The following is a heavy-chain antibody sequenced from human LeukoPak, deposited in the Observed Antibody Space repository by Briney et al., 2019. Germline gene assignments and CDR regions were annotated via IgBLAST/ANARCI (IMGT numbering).Heavy chain of an antibody. V-gene: IGHV3-30*18. D-gene: IGHD4-17*01. CDR2: ISYDGSNK. CDR3: AKESTSFTVTPSFFDY. J-gene: IGHJ4*02. CDR1: RLTFSTYG. Sequence: GGSMRLSCLASRLTFSTYGMHWDSQAPGKGLGWVAVISYDGSNKYYADSVKGRFTISRNNSKNTLYLQMNSLRAEDTAVYYCAKESTSFTVTPSFFDYWGQGTLVTVSS.